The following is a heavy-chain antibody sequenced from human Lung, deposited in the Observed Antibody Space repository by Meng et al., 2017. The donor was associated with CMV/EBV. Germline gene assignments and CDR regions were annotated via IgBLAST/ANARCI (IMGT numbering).Heavy chain of an antibody. CDR3: ARGNYGDYHYYGMDV. CDR1: GGTFSSYA. V-gene: IGHV1-69*05. D-gene: IGHD4-17*01. J-gene: IGHJ6*02. Sequence: SVXIFXKASGGTFSSYAISWVRQAPGQGLEWMGGSIPIFGTANYAQKFQGRVTITTDESTSTAYMELSSLRSEETAVYYCARGNYGDYHYYGMDVWGQGTTVTVSS. CDR2: SIPIFGTA.